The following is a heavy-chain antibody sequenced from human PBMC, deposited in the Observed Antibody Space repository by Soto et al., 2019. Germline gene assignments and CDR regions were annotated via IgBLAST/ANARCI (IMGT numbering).Heavy chain of an antibody. J-gene: IGHJ3*02. CDR1: GFTFSSYA. Sequence: GGSLRLSCAASGFTFSSYAMSWVRQAPGQGLEWVSGISGSGGITHYADSVKGRFTISRDNSRNTLHLQMISLRAEDTGVYYCAKDLGYGSSWRYALDMWGQGTLVTVSS. CDR2: ISGSGGIT. CDR3: AKDLGYGSSWRYALDM. V-gene: IGHV3-23*01. D-gene: IGHD6-13*01.